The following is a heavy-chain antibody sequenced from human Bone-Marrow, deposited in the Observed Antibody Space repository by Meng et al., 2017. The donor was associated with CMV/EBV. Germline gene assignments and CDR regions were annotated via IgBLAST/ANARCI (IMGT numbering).Heavy chain of an antibody. CDR1: GGTFSSYA. Sequence: ASVKVSCKASGGTFSSYAISWVRQAPGQGLEWMGWINPNSGGTNYAQKFQGRVTMTRDTSISTGYMELSRLGSDDTAVYYCARCIAEEVNWFDPWGQGTLVTVSS. J-gene: IGHJ5*02. D-gene: IGHD6-13*01. CDR2: INPNSGGT. V-gene: IGHV1-2*02. CDR3: ARCIAEEVNWFDP.